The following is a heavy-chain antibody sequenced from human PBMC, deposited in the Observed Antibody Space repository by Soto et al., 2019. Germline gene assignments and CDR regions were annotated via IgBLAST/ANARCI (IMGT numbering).Heavy chain of an antibody. CDR2: IIPIFGTA. V-gene: IGHV1-69*13. Sequence: ASVKLSCKASGGTFSSYAISWVRQAPGQGLEWMGGIIPIFGTANYAQKFQGRVTITADESTSTAYMELSSLRSEDTAVYYCARPDYDFWSGYYNEFPATSTTNYYYGMDVWGQGTTVTVSS. CDR1: GGTFSSYA. D-gene: IGHD3-3*01. CDR3: ARPDYDFWSGYYNEFPATSTTNYYYGMDV. J-gene: IGHJ6*02.